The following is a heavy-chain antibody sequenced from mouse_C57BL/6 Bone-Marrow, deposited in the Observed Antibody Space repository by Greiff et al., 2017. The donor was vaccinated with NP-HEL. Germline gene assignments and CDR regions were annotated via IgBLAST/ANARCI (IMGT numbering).Heavy chain of an antibody. D-gene: IGHD2-2*01. CDR2: IYPGSGST. V-gene: IGHV1-55*01. J-gene: IGHJ4*01. Sequence: QVQLQQSGAELVKPGASVKMSCKASGYTFTSYWITWVKQRPGQGLEWIGDIYPGSGSTNYNEKFKSKATLTVDTSSSTAYMQLSSLTSEDSAVYYCARERGYYYAMDYWGQGTSVTVSS. CDR1: GYTFTSYW. CDR3: ARERGYYYAMDY.